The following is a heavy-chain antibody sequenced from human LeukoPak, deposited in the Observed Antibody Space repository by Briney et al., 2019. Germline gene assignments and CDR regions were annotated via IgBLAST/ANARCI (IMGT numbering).Heavy chain of an antibody. CDR3: ARDLTYSSSWYQTYYYYYYMDV. CDR1: GYTFTSYY. Sequence: GASVKVSCKASGYTFTSYYMPWVRQAPGQGLEWMGIINPSGGSTSYAQKFQGRVTMTRDMSTSTVYMELSSLRSEDTAVYYCARDLTYSSSWYQTYYYYYYMDVWGKGTTVTVSS. V-gene: IGHV1-46*01. J-gene: IGHJ6*03. D-gene: IGHD6-13*01. CDR2: INPSGGST.